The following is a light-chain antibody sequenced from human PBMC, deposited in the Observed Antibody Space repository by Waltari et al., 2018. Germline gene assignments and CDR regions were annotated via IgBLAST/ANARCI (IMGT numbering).Light chain of an antibody. CDR2: DAS. Sequence: VVLTQSPATLSVSPGESAIISCRASQSVSSNLAWYQQKPGQAPRLLIYDASTRATSIPAKFRGSVSGTEFTLTINSLQSEDSATYYCQQYNRWPPITFGQGTRLEIK. CDR1: QSVSSN. V-gene: IGKV3-15*01. CDR3: QQYNRWPPIT. J-gene: IGKJ5*01.